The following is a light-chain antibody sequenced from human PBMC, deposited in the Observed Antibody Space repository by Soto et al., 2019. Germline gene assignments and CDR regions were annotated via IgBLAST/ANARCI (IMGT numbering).Light chain of an antibody. CDR3: HQYDSLPYA. V-gene: IGKV1-33*01. Sequence: EIQMTQSPSSLSASLGDRVTITCQASQDINDYSDWYQQKPGKAPRLLIYGASFLEVGVPSRFSGSGSGTHFTLTISSLQPEDVATYYCHQYDSLPYAFGQGTRLEIK. CDR1: QDINDY. CDR2: GAS. J-gene: IGKJ2*01.